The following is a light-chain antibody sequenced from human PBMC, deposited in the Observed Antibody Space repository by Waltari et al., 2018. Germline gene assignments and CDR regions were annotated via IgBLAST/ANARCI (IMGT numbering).Light chain of an antibody. V-gene: IGLV4-69*01. J-gene: IGLJ1*01. CDR1: SPHNTFA. CDR3: KSWASGVLGV. CDR2: INRDGSH. Sequence: PVLTQTPSASASLGASVTLTCTLSSPHNTFAIAWHQPQPEQGPRYLMTINRDGSHEKGDVIPYRFSGSSSGAQRYLISSSLQSEDEADYYWKSWASGVLGVFGSGTKVIVL.